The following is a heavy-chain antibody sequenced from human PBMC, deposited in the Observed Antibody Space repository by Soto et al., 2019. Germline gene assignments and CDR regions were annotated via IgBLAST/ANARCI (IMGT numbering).Heavy chain of an antibody. Sequence: ASVKVSCKASGYTFTGYYIHWVRQAPGQGLEWLGWINPNSGGTNYAQKFQGWVTMTRDTSISTIYLELSRLRSDDTAVYYCARAGAVAALDISFPDNWFDPWGQGTLVTVSP. CDR3: ARAGAVAALDISFPDNWFDP. CDR2: INPNSGGT. V-gene: IGHV1-2*04. J-gene: IGHJ5*02. D-gene: IGHD2-15*01. CDR1: GYTFTGYY.